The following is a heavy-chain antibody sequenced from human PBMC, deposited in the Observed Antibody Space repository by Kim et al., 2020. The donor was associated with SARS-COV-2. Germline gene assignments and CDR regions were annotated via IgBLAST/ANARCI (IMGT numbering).Heavy chain of an antibody. D-gene: IGHD3-22*01. Sequence: ASVKVSCKASGYTFTSYGISWVRQAPGQGLEWMGWISAYNGNTNYAQKLQGRVTMTTDTSTSTAYMELRSLRSDDTAVYYCAREGYYDSSGYTSNYYYGMDVWGQGTTVTVSS. CDR1: GYTFTSYG. CDR2: ISAYNGNT. V-gene: IGHV1-18*01. CDR3: AREGYYDSSGYTSNYYYGMDV. J-gene: IGHJ6*02.